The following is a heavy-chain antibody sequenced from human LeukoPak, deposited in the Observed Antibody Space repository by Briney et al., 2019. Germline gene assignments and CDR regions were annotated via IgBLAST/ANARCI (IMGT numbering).Heavy chain of an antibody. D-gene: IGHD5-18*01. CDR3: ASTRGYSYDDAFDI. J-gene: IGHJ3*02. Sequence: SVKVSCKASGGTFSSYAISWVRQAPGQGLEWMGGIIPIFGTANYAQKFQGRVTITADESTSTAYMELSSLRSEDTAVYYCASTRGYSYDDAFDIWGQGTMVTVSS. CDR2: IIPIFGTA. CDR1: GGTFSSYA. V-gene: IGHV1-69*13.